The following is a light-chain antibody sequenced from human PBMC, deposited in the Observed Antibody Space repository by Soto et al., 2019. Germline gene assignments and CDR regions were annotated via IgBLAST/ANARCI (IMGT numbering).Light chain of an antibody. CDR2: DAS. CDR3: QQRSNWPIT. J-gene: IGKJ5*01. V-gene: IGKV3-11*01. Sequence: EMVLTQSPATLSLAAGERATLSFRASQSVSTYLAWYQQKPGQAPRLLIYDASNRATGIPARFSGSGSGTDFTLTISSLEPEDFAVYYCQQRSNWPITFGQGTRLEI. CDR1: QSVSTY.